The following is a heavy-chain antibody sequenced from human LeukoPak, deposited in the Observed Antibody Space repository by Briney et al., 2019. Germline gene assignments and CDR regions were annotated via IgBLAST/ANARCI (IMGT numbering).Heavy chain of an antibody. J-gene: IGHJ4*02. D-gene: IGHD6-13*01. V-gene: IGHV3-21*01. CDR1: GFTFSSYS. Sequence: PGGSLRLSCAASGFTFSSYSMNWVRQAPGTGLEWVSSISSSGTYIYYADSVKGRFTISRDNAKNSLYLQMNSLRAEDTAVYYCAAGFSTTFYYFDYWGQGTLVTVSS. CDR3: AAGFSTTFYYFDY. CDR2: ISSSGTYI.